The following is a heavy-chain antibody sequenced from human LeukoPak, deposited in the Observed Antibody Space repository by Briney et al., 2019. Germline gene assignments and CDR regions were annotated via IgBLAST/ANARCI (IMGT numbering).Heavy chain of an antibody. Sequence: PGGSLRLSCVGSEFTFSSYGMHWVRQAPGKGLEWVAIISYDGSNKYYADSVKGRFTISRDNSKNTLYLQMNSLRPEDTAVYYCAKSAPVICYFDWLTGLDYWGQGTLVTVSS. D-gene: IGHD3-9*01. CDR2: ISYDGSNK. CDR3: AKSAPVICYFDWLTGLDY. J-gene: IGHJ4*02. V-gene: IGHV3-30*18. CDR1: EFTFSSYG.